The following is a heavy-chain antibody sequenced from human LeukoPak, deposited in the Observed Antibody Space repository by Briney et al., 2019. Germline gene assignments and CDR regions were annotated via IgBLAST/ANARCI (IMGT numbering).Heavy chain of an antibody. CDR2: IYHTGST. D-gene: IGHD4-17*01. CDR3: ARGLNRNDYGDYGY. CDR1: GGSISSYY. J-gene: IGHJ4*02. Sequence: SETLSLTCIVSGGSISSYYWSWIRQPPGKGLEWIGYIYHTGSTSYNPSLKGRVTISVDTSKNQFSLKLSSVTAADTAVYYCARGLNRNDYGDYGYWGQGTLVTVSS. V-gene: IGHV4-59*01.